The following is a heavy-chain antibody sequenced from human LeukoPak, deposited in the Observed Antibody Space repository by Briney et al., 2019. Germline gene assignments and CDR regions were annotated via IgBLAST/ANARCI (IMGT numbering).Heavy chain of an antibody. CDR1: GGSFSGYY. CDR2: IYSGGST. J-gene: IGHJ4*02. CDR3: ARGGRIYCSSTSCYPPYYFDY. Sequence: TSETLSLTCAVYGGSFSGYYWSWVRQAPGKGLEWVSVIYSGGSTYYADSVKGRFTISRDNSKNTLYLQMNSLRAEDTAVYYCARGGRIYCSSTSCYPPYYFDYWGQGTLVTVSS. D-gene: IGHD2-2*01. V-gene: IGHV3-66*01.